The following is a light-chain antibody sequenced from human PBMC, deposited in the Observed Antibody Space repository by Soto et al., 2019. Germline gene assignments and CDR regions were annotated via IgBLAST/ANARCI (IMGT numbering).Light chain of an antibody. CDR1: QSVRSSY. Sequence: EIVLTQSPGTLSLSPGERATLSCRASQSVRSSYVAWYQQKPGPAPRPLIYGTSSRAIVIPDWFSGPGSGTELALTISSLEPDDFAVYYCQQYGSSPWTFGQGTKVEIK. CDR3: QQYGSSPWT. J-gene: IGKJ1*01. V-gene: IGKV3-20*01. CDR2: GTS.